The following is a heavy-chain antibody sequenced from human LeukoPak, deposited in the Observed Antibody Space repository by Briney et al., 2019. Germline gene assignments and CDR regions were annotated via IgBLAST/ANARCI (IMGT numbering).Heavy chain of an antibody. Sequence: SETLSLTCTVTGDSISRYYWTWIRQPPGKGLEWIGYIFYSGSTSYNPSLKSRVTIPADPSEKQFSLKLSSVTAADTAVYYCARQPHTWSYDSNAYAGYWFDPWGQGILVTVSS. CDR1: GDSISRYY. J-gene: IGHJ5*02. CDR2: IFYSGST. D-gene: IGHD3-22*01. V-gene: IGHV4-59*08. CDR3: ARQPHTWSYDSNAYAGYWFDP.